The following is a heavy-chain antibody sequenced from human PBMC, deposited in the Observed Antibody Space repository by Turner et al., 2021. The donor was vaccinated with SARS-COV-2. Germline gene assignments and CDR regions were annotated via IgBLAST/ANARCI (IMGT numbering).Heavy chain of an antibody. J-gene: IGHJ6*02. CDR3: ARQQGSASGYDHGMNV. CDR1: GGSISSKS. V-gene: IGHV4-59*08. Sequence: QVQLPESGPGLVRPSETLSLTCTVSGGSISSKSWSWIRQSPGRGLEWIGYFYKIGSIDYNPTLRSRVTISVDTSKNQLSLNLISVTAADTAVYYCARQQGSASGYDHGMNVWGQGTAVIVSS. D-gene: IGHD1-26*01. CDR2: FYKIGSI.